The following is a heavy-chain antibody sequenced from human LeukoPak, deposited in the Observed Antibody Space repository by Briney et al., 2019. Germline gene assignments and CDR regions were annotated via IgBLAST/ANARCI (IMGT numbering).Heavy chain of an antibody. J-gene: IGHJ5*02. V-gene: IGHV1-69*06. CDR1: GYTFTGYY. CDR3: ASSRIAVAPKTLYNWFDP. Sequence: PWASVKVSCKASGYTFTGYYMHWVRQAPGQGLEWMGGIIPIFGTANYAQKFQGRVTITADKSTSTAYMELSSLRSEDTAVYYCASSRIAVAPKTLYNWFDPWGQGTLVTVSS. CDR2: IIPIFGTA. D-gene: IGHD6-19*01.